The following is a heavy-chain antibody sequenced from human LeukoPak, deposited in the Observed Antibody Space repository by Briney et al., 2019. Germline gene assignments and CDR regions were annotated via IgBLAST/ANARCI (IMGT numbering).Heavy chain of an antibody. D-gene: IGHD6-19*01. J-gene: IGHJ4*02. V-gene: IGHV3-21*01. CDR2: IGSGSSYI. CDR1: EFTFSSYS. CDR3: ARAGSSLWLLDY. Sequence: GGSLRLSCAASEFTFSSYSMNWVRQAPGKGLEWVSSIGSGSSYIYYADSVKGRFTVSRDNAENSLYLQMNSLRAEDTAVYYCARAGSSLWLLDYRGQGALVTVSS.